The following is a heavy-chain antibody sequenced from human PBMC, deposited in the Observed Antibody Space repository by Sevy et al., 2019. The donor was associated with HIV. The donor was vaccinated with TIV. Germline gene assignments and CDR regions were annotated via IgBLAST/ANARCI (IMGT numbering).Heavy chain of an antibody. CDR1: GFTFSSYG. CDR3: AKGYGGGGYSAEYFQY. D-gene: IGHD3-22*01. CDR2: ISYDGSDK. V-gene: IGHV3-30*18. J-gene: IGHJ1*01. Sequence: GGSLRLSCTASGFTFSSYGMHWVRQAPGKGLGWAAVISYDGSDKYYEDSVKGRFTISRDNSKNTLYLQMNSLRPEDTAVYYCAKGYGGGGYSAEYFQYWGQGTLVTVSS.